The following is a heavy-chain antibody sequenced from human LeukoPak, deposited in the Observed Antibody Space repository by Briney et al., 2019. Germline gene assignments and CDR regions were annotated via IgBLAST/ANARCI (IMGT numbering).Heavy chain of an antibody. D-gene: IGHD2-2*01. CDR3: ASFVPDYYYYYMDV. CDR1: GGSISSYY. Sequence: SETLSLTCTVSGGSISSYYWSWIRQPAGKGLEWIGRIYTSGSNNYNPSLKSRVTMSVDTSKNQFSLKLSSVTAADTAVYYCASFVPDYYYYYMDVWGKGTTVTVSS. J-gene: IGHJ6*03. V-gene: IGHV4-4*07. CDR2: IYTSGSN.